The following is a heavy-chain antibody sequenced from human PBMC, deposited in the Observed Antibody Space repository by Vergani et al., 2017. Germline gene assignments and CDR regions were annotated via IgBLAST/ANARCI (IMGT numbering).Heavy chain of an antibody. D-gene: IGHD5-18*01. J-gene: IGHJ6*03. Sequence: EVQLVESGGGVVRPGGSLRLSCAASGFTFDDYGMSWVRQAPGKGLEWVSVIYSGGSTYYADSVKGRFTISRDNSKNTLYLQMNSLRAEDTAVYYCARDYRKTAMVTGYYYMDVWGKGTTVTVSS. V-gene: IGHV3-66*02. CDR2: IYSGGST. CDR1: GFTFDDYG. CDR3: ARDYRKTAMVTGYYYMDV.